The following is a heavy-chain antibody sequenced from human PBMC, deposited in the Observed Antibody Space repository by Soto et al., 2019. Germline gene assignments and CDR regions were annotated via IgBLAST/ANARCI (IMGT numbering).Heavy chain of an antibody. CDR3: ARLVYDTRLNYMYFDF. CDR1: GVSISSGNW. V-gene: IGHV4-4*02. J-gene: IGHJ4*02. Sequence: QVKLQESGPGLATPSGTLSLTCAVSGVSISSGNWWSWVRQPPQRGLEYIGEIFHDGTANYYPSFERRVAISVDTSKNQFSLKLISVTAADTAIYFCARLVYDTRLNYMYFDFWGQGTLVTVSS. D-gene: IGHD3-10*01. CDR2: IFHDGTA.